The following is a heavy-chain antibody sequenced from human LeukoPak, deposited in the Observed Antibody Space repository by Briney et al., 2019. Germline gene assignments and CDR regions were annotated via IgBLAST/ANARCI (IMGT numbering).Heavy chain of an antibody. Sequence: GGSLGLYCAASGFTFTGCPMHWVRQHPGMGLGCVAFIRYDGSNEYYADSVKGRFTISRDNSKNTLFVQMNSLRTEDTAVYHCAKDFYSGIAPWGQGTLVTVSS. CDR2: IRYDGSNE. D-gene: IGHD1-26*01. CDR3: AKDFYSGIAP. CDR1: GFTFTGCP. V-gene: IGHV3-30*02. J-gene: IGHJ5*02.